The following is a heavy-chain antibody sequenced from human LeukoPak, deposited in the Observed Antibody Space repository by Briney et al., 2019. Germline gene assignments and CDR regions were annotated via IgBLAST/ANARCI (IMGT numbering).Heavy chain of an antibody. V-gene: IGHV3-11*05. Sequence: PGGSLRLSCAASGFTFSDYYMSWVRQAPGKGLEWLSYISSSTTYTNYADSVKGRFTISRDNVKNSLYLQMNSLRDDDTSVYYCVRVRGDHPFDYWGQGTLVTVSS. CDR1: GFTFSDYY. CDR3: VRVRGDHPFDY. D-gene: IGHD2-21*02. J-gene: IGHJ4*02. CDR2: ISSSTTYT.